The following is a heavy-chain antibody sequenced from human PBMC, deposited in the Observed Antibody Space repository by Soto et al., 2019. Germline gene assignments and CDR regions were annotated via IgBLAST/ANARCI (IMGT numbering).Heavy chain of an antibody. J-gene: IGHJ3*02. CDR2: IYYSGST. CDR1: GGSISIYF. Sequence: PSETLSLTCTVSGGSISIYFWSWIRQPPGKGLEWIGYIYYSGSTNYNPSLKSRVTISVDTSKNQFSLKLSSVTAADTAVYYCVSESTVTDAFDIWGQGTMVTVSS. D-gene: IGHD4-17*01. V-gene: IGHV4-59*01. CDR3: VSESTVTDAFDI.